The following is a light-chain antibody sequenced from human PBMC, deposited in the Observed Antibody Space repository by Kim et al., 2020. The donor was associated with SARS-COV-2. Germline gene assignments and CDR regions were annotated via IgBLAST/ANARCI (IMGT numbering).Light chain of an antibody. J-gene: IGKJ2*01. Sequence: LSPGERATLSGRASPSLSGRYLAWYQQKPGQTPRLLIYGASSRATGIPDKFSGSGSGTDFTLTISRLEPEDFAVYYCQQYGSAPNTFGQGTKLEI. V-gene: IGKV3-20*01. CDR2: GAS. CDR3: QQYGSAPNT. CDR1: PSLSGRY.